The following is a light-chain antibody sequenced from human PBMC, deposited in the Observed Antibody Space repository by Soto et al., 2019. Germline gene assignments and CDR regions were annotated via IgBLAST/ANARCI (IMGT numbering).Light chain of an antibody. Sequence: QSALTQPRSVSGSPGQSVTISCTGTSSDVGGYDYVSWYQHHPGKAPKLIIYAVNKRPSGIPDRFSGSKSGNTASLTISGLQAEDEADYYCSSYAGSYTWVFGGGTKLTVL. CDR3: SSYAGSYTWV. V-gene: IGLV2-11*01. J-gene: IGLJ3*02. CDR1: SSDVGGYDY. CDR2: AVN.